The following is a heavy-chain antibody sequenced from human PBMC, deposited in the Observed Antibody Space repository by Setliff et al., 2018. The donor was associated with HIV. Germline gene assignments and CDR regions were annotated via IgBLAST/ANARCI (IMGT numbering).Heavy chain of an antibody. CDR1: GVSFSSYS. Sequence: GGSLRLSCAASGVSFSSYSMNWVRQAPGKGLEWVSYIRSSSSAMYYADSVKGRFTISRDNAKDSLYLQMNSLRAEDTALYYCVKEGYSSVSGAYMDVWGTGTTVTVSS. CDR2: IRSSSSAM. V-gene: IGHV3-48*01. CDR3: VKEGYSSVSGAYMDV. D-gene: IGHD6-19*01. J-gene: IGHJ6*04.